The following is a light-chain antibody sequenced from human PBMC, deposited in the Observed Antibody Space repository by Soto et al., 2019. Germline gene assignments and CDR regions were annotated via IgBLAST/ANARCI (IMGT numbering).Light chain of an antibody. J-gene: IGKJ1*01. Sequence: ETVLTQSPATLSFSPGERATLFCRASQTIRRNYLAWYRETPGQAPRLLIYGASNRATGIADRFSGSGSGTDFTLIISRLEPEDFALYYCQQYSGSPWTVGQGTKLEIK. CDR3: QQYSGSPWT. V-gene: IGKV3-20*01. CDR1: QTIRRNY. CDR2: GAS.